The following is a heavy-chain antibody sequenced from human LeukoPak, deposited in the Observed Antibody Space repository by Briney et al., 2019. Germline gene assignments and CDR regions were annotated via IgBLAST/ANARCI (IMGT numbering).Heavy chain of an antibody. CDR3: AREGYSYGTP. D-gene: IGHD5-18*01. CDR2: IYTSGRT. Sequence: SQTLSLTCTVSGGSISCGSYYWSWIRQHAGKGLGWIGRIYTSGRTNCNPSVKRRVTISVDTSKNQFSLKLSSVTAADTAVYYCAREGYSYGTPWGQGTLVTVSS. V-gene: IGHV4-61*02. J-gene: IGHJ5*02. CDR1: GGSISCGSYY.